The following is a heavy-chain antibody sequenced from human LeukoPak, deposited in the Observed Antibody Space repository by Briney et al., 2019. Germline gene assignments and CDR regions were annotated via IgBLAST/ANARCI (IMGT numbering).Heavy chain of an antibody. CDR2: ISSSSSTI. CDR1: GFTFSSYS. CDR3: ARDGKGNGDYPIPYYFDY. D-gene: IGHD4-17*01. V-gene: IGHV3-48*04. J-gene: IGHJ4*02. Sequence: GGSLRLSCAASGFTFSSYSMNWVRQAPGKGLEWVSYISSSSSTIYYADSVKGRFTISRDNAKNSLYLQMNSLRAEDTAVYYCARDGKGNGDYPIPYYFDYWGQGTLVTVSS.